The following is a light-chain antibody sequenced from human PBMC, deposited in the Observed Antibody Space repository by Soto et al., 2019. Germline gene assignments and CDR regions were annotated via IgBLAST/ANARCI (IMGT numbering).Light chain of an antibody. CDR1: SSDVGGYNY. CDR2: DVS. Sequence: QSALTQPASVSGSPGQSITISCTGTSSDVGGYNYVSWYQQHPGKAPQLMIYDVSNRPSGVSNRFSGSKSGNTASLTISGLQAEDEADYYCSSYTVSSPHVVFGGGTKLTVL. V-gene: IGLV2-14*01. J-gene: IGLJ2*01. CDR3: SSYTVSSPHVV.